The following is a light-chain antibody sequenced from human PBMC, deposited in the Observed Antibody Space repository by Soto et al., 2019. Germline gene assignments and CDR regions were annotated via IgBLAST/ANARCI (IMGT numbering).Light chain of an antibody. V-gene: IGLV1-40*01. CDR3: QSYDSSLSGWV. Sequence: QSVLTQPPSVSGAPGQRVTISCTGSSSNIVAVYDVHWYQQLPGKAPKLLIYGNTNRPSGVPDRFSGSKSGTSASLAITGLQAEDEADYYCQSYDSSLSGWVFGGGTKLTVL. CDR2: GNT. J-gene: IGLJ3*02. CDR1: SSNIVAVYD.